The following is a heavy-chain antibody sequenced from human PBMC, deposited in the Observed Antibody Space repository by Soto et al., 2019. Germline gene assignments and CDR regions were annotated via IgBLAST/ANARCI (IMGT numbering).Heavy chain of an antibody. D-gene: IGHD2-15*01. V-gene: IGHV4-59*11. CDR2: IQNGGST. CDR1: GGPISHHF. CDR3: ASVVADGYSDY. Sequence: PSETLSLTCSVSGGPISHHFWSWIRQPPGKGLEWIGYIQNGGSTKNNPSLKNRVTISMDTSKNQFSLKLTSVTSADTAVYYCASVVADGYSDYWGQGALVTVSS. J-gene: IGHJ4*02.